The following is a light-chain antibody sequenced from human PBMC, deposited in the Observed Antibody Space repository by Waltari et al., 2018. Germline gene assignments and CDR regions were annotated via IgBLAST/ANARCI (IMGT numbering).Light chain of an antibody. CDR1: RSDVGGYNY. J-gene: IGLJ2*01. V-gene: IGLV2-14*01. CDR3: SSYTSSSTGV. Sequence: QSALTQPASVSGSPVQSITISCTGTRSDVGGYNYVSWYQQHPGKAPKLMIYEVSNRPSGVSNRFSGSKSGNTASLTISGLQAEDEADYYCSSYTSSSTGVFGGGTKLTVL. CDR2: EVS.